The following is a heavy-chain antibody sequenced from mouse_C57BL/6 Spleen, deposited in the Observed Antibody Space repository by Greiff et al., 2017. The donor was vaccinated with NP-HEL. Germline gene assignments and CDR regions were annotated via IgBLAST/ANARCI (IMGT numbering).Heavy chain of an antibody. D-gene: IGHD1-1*01. V-gene: IGHV3-6*01. J-gene: IGHJ3*01. CDR2: ISYDGSN. Sequence: DVQLQESGPGLVKPSQSLSLTCSVTGYSITSGYYWNWIRQFPGNKLEWMGYISYDGSNNYNPSLKNRISITRDTSKNQFFLKLNSVTTEDTATYYCASEGYYGSSNAWFAYWGQGTLVTVSA. CDR3: ASEGYYGSSNAWFAY. CDR1: GYSITSGYY.